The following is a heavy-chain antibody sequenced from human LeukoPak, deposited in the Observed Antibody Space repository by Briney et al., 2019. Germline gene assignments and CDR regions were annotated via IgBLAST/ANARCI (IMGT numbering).Heavy chain of an antibody. J-gene: IGHJ5*01. V-gene: IGHV7-4-1*02. CDR3: ARAYQPLGGLSFPDS. Sequence: GASVKVSCKASGYTFTSYSMNWVRQAPGQGLEWMGWINTNTGNPTNAQGFTGRFVFSLDTSVSTAYLQISSLKAEDTAVYYCARAYQPLGGLSFPDSWGQGTLVTVSS. CDR1: GYTFTSYS. CDR2: INTNTGNP. D-gene: IGHD3-16*02.